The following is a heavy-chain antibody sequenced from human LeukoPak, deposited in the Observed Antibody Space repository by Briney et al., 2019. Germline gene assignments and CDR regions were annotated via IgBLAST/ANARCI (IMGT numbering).Heavy chain of an antibody. D-gene: IGHD3-10*01. Sequence: SETLSLTCTVSGGSISSGGYYWSWIRQHPGKGLEWIGYIYYSGSTFYNPSLKSRVTISVDTSKNQFSLKLSSVTAADTAVYYCAREKRITMIREYYYGMDVWGQGTTVTVSS. CDR3: AREKRITMIREYYYGMDV. J-gene: IGHJ6*02. CDR1: GGSISSGGYY. V-gene: IGHV4-31*03. CDR2: IYYSGST.